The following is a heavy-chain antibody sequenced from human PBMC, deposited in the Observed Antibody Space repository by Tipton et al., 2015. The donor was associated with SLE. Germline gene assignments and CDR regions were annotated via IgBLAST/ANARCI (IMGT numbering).Heavy chain of an antibody. CDR3: AKRGNCTDATCRQSYYFDF. D-gene: IGHD2-8*01. CDR2: IRHDGGTK. Sequence: SLRLSCVASGITFSIHGMHWVRQAPGKGLEWVAYIRHDGGTKYIADAVKGRFTISRDNSKNTLFLQLNSLRAADTAVYHCAKRGNCTDATCRQSYYFDFWGQGTLVTVSS. CDR1: GITFSIHG. V-gene: IGHV3-30*02. J-gene: IGHJ4*02.